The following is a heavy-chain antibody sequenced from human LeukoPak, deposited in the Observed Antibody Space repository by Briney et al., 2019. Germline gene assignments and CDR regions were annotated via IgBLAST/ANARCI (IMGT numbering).Heavy chain of an antibody. J-gene: IGHJ3*02. CDR1: GDSVSSNSAA. D-gene: IGHD3-22*01. CDR2: TYYRSKWYN. Sequence: SQTLSLTCAVSGDSVSSNSAAWNWLRQSPSRGLEWLGSTYYRSKWYNDYAVSVKSRITINPDTSKNQFSLQLNSVTPEDTAVYYCASETYYYDSSGYSDAFDIWGQGTMVTVSS. CDR3: ASETYYYDSSGYSDAFDI. V-gene: IGHV6-1*01.